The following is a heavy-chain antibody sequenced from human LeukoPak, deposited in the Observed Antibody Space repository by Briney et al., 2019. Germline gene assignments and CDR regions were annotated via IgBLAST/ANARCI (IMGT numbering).Heavy chain of an antibody. CDR3: ARGVSATYYDFWGRPYYYGMDV. CDR1: GFTFSSYW. Sequence: GGSLRLSCAASGFTFSSYWMHWVRQAPGKGLVWVSRINEDGSTTNYADSVKGRFTISRDNSKNTLYLQMNSLRAEDTAVYYCARGVSATYYDFWGRPYYYGMDVWGQGTTVTVSS. V-gene: IGHV3-74*01. D-gene: IGHD3-3*01. J-gene: IGHJ6*02. CDR2: INEDGSTT.